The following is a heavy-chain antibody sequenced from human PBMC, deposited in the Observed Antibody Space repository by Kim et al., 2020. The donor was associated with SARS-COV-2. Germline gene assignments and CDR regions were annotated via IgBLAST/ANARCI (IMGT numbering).Heavy chain of an antibody. V-gene: IGHV4-34*01. Sequence: SETLSLTCAVYGGSFSGYYWSWIRQPPGKGLEWIGEINHSGSTNYNPSLKSRVTISVDTSKNQFSLKLSSVTAADTAVYYCARAGDWGCDYWGQGTLVTVSS. CDR1: GGSFSGYY. CDR2: INHSGST. D-gene: IGHD2-8*02. J-gene: IGHJ4*02. CDR3: ARAGDWGCDY.